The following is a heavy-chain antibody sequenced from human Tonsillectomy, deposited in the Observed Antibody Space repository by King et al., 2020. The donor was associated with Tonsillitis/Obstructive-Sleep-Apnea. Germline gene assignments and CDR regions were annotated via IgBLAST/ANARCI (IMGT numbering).Heavy chain of an antibody. CDR2: IYYSGST. D-gene: IGHD7-27*01. J-gene: IGHJ4*02. Sequence: QLQESGPGLVKPSETLSLTCTVSGGSISSYYWSWIRPPPGKGLEWIGYIYYSGSTNYNPSLKSRVTISVDTSKNQFSLKLSSVTAADTAVYYCARDRDGDVDYWGQGTLVTVSS. CDR3: ARDRDGDVDY. CDR1: GGSISSYY. V-gene: IGHV4-59*01.